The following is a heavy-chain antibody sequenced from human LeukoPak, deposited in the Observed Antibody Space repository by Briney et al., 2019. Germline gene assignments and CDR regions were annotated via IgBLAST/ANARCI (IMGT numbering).Heavy chain of an antibody. J-gene: IGHJ3*02. D-gene: IGHD4-17*01. CDR1: GYTLTELS. CDR3: ATPHDGDEEVYDAFDI. V-gene: IGHV1-24*01. Sequence: ASVKVSCKVSGYTLTELSMHWVRQAPGKGLEWMGGFDPEDGETIYAQKFQGRVTMTEDTSTDTAYTELSSLRSEDTAVYYCATPHDGDEEVYDAFDIWGQGTMVTVSS. CDR2: FDPEDGET.